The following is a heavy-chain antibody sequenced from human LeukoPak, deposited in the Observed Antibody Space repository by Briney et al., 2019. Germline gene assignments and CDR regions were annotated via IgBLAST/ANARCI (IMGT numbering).Heavy chain of an antibody. CDR2: ISGSGGST. Sequence: PGGSLRLSCAASGFTFSSYAMSWDRQAPGKGLEWVSAISGSGGSTYYADSVKGRFTISRDNSKNTLYLQMNSLRAEDTAVYYCAKAYYDFWSGYYMDYWGQGTLVTVSS. CDR1: GFTFSSYA. CDR3: AKAYYDFWSGYYMDY. J-gene: IGHJ4*02. D-gene: IGHD3-3*01. V-gene: IGHV3-23*01.